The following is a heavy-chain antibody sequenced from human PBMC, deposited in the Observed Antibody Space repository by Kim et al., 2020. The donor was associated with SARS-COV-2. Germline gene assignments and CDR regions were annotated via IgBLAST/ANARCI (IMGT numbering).Heavy chain of an antibody. CDR1: GFTFSSYS. J-gene: IGHJ4*02. Sequence: GGSLRLSCAASGFTFSSYSMNWVRQAPGKGLEWVSYISSSSSTIYYADSVKGRFTISRDNAKNSLYLQMNSLRDEDTAVYYCARDSLKGVTKTSPFDYWGQGTLVTVSS. CDR2: ISSSSSTI. D-gene: IGHD2-15*01. V-gene: IGHV3-48*02. CDR3: ARDSLKGVTKTSPFDY.